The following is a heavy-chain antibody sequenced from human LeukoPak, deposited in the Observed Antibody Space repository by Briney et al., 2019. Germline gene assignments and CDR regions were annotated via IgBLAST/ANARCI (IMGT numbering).Heavy chain of an antibody. D-gene: IGHD3-9*01. V-gene: IGHV4-4*07. CDR3: ARDVSVYEYYDILTGYYNHDAFDI. CDR1: GGSISSYY. J-gene: IGHJ3*02. Sequence: SETLSLTCTVSGGSISSYYWSWIRQPAGKGLEWIGRIYTSGSTNYNPSLKSRVTMSVDTSKNQFSLKLSSVTAADTAVYYCARDVSVYEYYDILTGYYNHDAFDIWGQGTMVTVSS. CDR2: IYTSGST.